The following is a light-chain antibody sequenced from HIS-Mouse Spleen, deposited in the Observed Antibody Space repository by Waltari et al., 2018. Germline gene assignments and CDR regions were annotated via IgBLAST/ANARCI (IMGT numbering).Light chain of an antibody. CDR2: ADS. Sequence: SYELTQPPSVSVSPGQTARITCSGDALPKNYDYRYQQKSGRAPVLVIEADSKRPPGIPGRFCGSSSETMATLTISGAQVEDEADYYCYSTDSSGNHRVFGGGTKLTVL. J-gene: IGLJ2*01. V-gene: IGLV3-10*01. CDR1: ALPKNY. CDR3: YSTDSSGNHRV.